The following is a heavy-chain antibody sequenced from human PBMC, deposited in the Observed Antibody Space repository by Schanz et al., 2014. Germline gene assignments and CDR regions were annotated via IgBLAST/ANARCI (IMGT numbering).Heavy chain of an antibody. V-gene: IGHV4-30-4*07. CDR1: GGSISMGYYS. D-gene: IGHD3-10*01. Sequence: QVQLQESGPGLVKPSETLSLTCAVSGGSISMGYYSWSWIPQPPGKGPEWIGYFDYSERTTAYNPTLRCRLTIAEDKSKNQLSLKRSSVAAADAAVYYCATGFGEFLGYWGQGTLVTVSS. CDR2: FDYSERTT. CDR3: ATGFGEFLGY. J-gene: IGHJ4*02.